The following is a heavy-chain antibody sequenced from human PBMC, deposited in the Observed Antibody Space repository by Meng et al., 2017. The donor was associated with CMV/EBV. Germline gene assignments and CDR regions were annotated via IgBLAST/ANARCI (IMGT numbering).Heavy chain of an antibody. V-gene: IGHV3-15*01. J-gene: IGHJ4*02. CDR1: GFTFSNAW. CDR3: STLDNWNYELSN. CDR2: IKSKPDGGTT. D-gene: IGHD1-7*01. Sequence: GESLKISCAASGFTFSNAWMTWVRQAPGKGLEWVGRIKSKPDGGTTDYAAPVKGRFTISRDDSKNTLYLQMNSLKAEDTAVYYCSTLDNWNYELSNWGQGTLVTVS.